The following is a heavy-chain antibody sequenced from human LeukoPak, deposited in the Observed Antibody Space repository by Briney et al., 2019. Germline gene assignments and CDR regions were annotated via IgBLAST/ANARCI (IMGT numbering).Heavy chain of an antibody. J-gene: IGHJ4*02. CDR3: ARDRRIASDY. V-gene: IGHV1-18*01. CDR1: GYTFTSYS. D-gene: IGHD6-13*01. CDR2: ISAYNGNT. Sequence: GASVKVSCKASGYTFTSYSISWVRQAPGQGLEWMGWISAYNGNTNNAKKLQGRVTMTTDTSTSTAYMELRSLRSDDTAVYYCARDRRIASDYWGQGTLVTVSS.